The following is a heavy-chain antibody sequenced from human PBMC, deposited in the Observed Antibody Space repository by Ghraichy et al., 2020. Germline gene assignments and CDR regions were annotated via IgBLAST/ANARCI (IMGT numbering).Heavy chain of an antibody. CDR2: IYHDGTT. J-gene: IGHJ4*01. CDR3: ARATFGSGTYDF. CDR1: GGSISSYY. Sequence: SETLSLTCNVSGGSISSYYWSWMRQAPGKGLEWIGYIYHDGTTNYNPSLQSRVIFSIGTSKNQFSLKLNSVSAEDTAVYYCARATFGSGTYDFWGHGILVTVSS. D-gene: IGHD3-10*01. V-gene: IGHV4-59*01.